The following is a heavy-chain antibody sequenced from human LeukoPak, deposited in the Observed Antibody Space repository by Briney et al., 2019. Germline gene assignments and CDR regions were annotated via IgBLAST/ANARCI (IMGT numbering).Heavy chain of an antibody. Sequence: SETLSLTCTVSGGSISSSSYYWGWIRQPPGKGLEWIGSIYYSGSTYYNPSLKSRVTISVDTSKNQFSLKLSSVTAADTAVYYCARLCPSGSFLDYWGQGTLVTVSS. J-gene: IGHJ4*02. CDR2: IYYSGST. CDR1: GGSISSSSYY. V-gene: IGHV4-39*01. CDR3: ARLCPSGSFLDY. D-gene: IGHD1-26*01.